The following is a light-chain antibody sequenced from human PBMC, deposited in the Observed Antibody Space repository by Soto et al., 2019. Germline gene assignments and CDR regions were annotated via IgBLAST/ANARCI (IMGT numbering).Light chain of an antibody. CDR3: QQYYSYPYT. V-gene: IGKV1-8*01. CDR2: AAS. CDR1: QGISSN. Sequence: AIRMTQSPSSFSASTGDRVTITCRASQGISSNLAWYQQKPGKAPKLLIYAASTLQSGVPSRFSGSGSGTDFTLTISCLQSEDFATYYCQQYYSYPYTFGQGTKVEIK. J-gene: IGKJ1*01.